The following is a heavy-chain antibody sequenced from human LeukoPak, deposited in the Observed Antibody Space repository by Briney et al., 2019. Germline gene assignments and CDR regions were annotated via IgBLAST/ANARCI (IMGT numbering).Heavy chain of an antibody. V-gene: IGHV3-7*01. CDR2: IKQDGSEG. CDR1: EFTFSTYW. Sequence: AGGSLRLSCAASEFTFSTYWMSWVRQAPGKGLEWVADIKQDGSEGYYVDSVKGRFTISRQNAKNSLFLQMNSLRAEDTAVYYCARHRSGGSQDDAFDIWGQGTMVTVSS. D-gene: IGHD2-15*01. CDR3: ARHRSGGSQDDAFDI. J-gene: IGHJ3*02.